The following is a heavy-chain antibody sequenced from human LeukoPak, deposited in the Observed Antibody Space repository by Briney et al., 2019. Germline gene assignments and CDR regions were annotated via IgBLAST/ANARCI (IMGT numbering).Heavy chain of an antibody. CDR1: SYSFTGTS. V-gene: IGHV1-2*03. Sequence: GGSVKVSSKASSYSFTGTSIHCGLQAPRRGVEGRGWINPNSGGASTAHKFQGRVTMTRATSVRTAYMELSRLRSDDTALYYCARETGYCSGGRFYFIYWGQGTLVTVSS. J-gene: IGHJ4*02. D-gene: IGHD2-15*01. CDR3: ARETGYCSGGRFYFIY. CDR2: INPNSGGA.